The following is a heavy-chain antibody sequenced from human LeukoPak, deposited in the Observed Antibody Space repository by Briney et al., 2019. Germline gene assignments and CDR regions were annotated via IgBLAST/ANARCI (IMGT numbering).Heavy chain of an antibody. J-gene: IGHJ6*01. CDR3: AKSRGGPTMVRGVTSATDVYGMDV. D-gene: IGHD3-10*01. CDR2: ISGDGYST. V-gene: IGHV3-43*02. Sequence: PGGSLRLSCAASGFTFDDYAMHWVRQAPGKGLEWVSLISGDGYSTYYADSVKCRFTISRDNSKNSLYLQMNSLRTEDTALYYCAKSRGGPTMVRGVTSATDVYGMDVWGQGTTVTVSS. CDR1: GFTFDDYA.